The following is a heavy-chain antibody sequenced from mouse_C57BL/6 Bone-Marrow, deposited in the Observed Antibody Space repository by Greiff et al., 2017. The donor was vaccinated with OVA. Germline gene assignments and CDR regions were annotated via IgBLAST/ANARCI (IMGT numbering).Heavy chain of an antibody. CDR1: GYTFTSYW. CDR2: IDPSDSYT. Sequence: QVQLQQPGAELVRPGTSVKLSCKASGYTFTSYWMHWVKQRPGQGLEWIGVIDPSDSYTNYNQKFKGKATLTVDTSSSTAYMQLSSLPSEDSAVYYCARRGYWGQGTTLTVSS. V-gene: IGHV1-59*01. CDR3: ARRGY. J-gene: IGHJ2*01.